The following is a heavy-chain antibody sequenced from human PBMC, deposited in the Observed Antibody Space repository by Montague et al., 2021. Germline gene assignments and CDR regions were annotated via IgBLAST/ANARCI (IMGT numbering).Heavy chain of an antibody. CDR3: ARVFSSWYVGWFDP. Sequence: SETLSLTCTVSGASITSNIYYWGWIRQSPGKGPEWIGSIYYSGNSFYQPSLKSRITMAVDTSKNQSSLKLSSVTAADTAIYYCARVFSSWYVGWFDPWGQGTLVTVSS. CDR1: GASITSNIYY. V-gene: IGHV4-39*07. J-gene: IGHJ5*02. CDR2: IYYSGNS. D-gene: IGHD6-13*01.